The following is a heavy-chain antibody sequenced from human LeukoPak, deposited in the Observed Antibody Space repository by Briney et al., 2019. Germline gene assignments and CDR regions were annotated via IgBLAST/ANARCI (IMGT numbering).Heavy chain of an antibody. CDR2: TYYRSKWYN. CDR1: GDSVSSNSAA. D-gene: IGHD4-17*01. CDR3: ARYYGDYKNFDY. Sequence: SQTLSLTCAISGDSVSSNSAAWNWIRQSPSRGLEWLGRTYYRSKWYNDYAVSVKSRIIINADKSKNQFSLQLNSVTPEDTAVYYCARYYGDYKNFDYWGPGTLVTVSS. J-gene: IGHJ4*02. V-gene: IGHV6-1*01.